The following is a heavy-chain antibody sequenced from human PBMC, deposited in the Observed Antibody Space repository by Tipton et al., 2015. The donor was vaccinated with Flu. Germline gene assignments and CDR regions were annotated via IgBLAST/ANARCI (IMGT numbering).Heavy chain of an antibody. J-gene: IGHJ6*02. D-gene: IGHD2-15*01. CDR2: THTSGNT. Sequence: TLSFTCTVSGGSISSYYWSWIRQPVGKGPEWIGRTHTSGNTNYNSSFGSRLTMSVDTSKSQFSLRLSSVTVADTAVYYCARGGDISDVWGQGTTVTVSS. CDR3: ARGGDISDV. V-gene: IGHV4-4*07. CDR1: GGSISSYY.